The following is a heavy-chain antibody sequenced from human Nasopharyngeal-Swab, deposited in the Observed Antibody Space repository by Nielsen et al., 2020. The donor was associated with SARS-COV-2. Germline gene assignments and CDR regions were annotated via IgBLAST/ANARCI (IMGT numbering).Heavy chain of an antibody. D-gene: IGHD5-18*01. CDR2: ISAYNGNT. Sequence: ASVKVSCKASGYTFTSYGISWVRQAPGQGLEWMGWISAYNGNTNYAQKFQGRVTITRDTSASTAYMELSSLRSEDTAVYYCARQVVGYSSDWFDPWGQGTLVTVSS. CDR3: ARQVVGYSSDWFDP. J-gene: IGHJ5*02. CDR1: GYTFTSYG. V-gene: IGHV1-18*04.